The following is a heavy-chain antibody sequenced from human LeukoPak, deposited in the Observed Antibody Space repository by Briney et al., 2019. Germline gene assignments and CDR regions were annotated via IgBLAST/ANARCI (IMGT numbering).Heavy chain of an antibody. Sequence: ASVKVSCKASGYTFTNYYMHWVRQAPGQGFEWMGIINPSGSSTTYAQKFQGRVTVTRDTSTSTVYMELSSLRSEDTAVYYCARGSAVAQSSFWGQGTLVIVSS. CDR2: INPSGSST. CDR3: ARGSAVAQSSF. V-gene: IGHV1-46*01. CDR1: GYTFTNYY. J-gene: IGHJ4*02. D-gene: IGHD6-19*01.